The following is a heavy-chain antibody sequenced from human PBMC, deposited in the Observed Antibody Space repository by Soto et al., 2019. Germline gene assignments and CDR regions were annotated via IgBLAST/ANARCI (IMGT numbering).Heavy chain of an antibody. CDR2: ISYDGSNK. CDR1: GFTFSSYA. D-gene: IGHD3-10*01. J-gene: IGHJ4*02. V-gene: IGHV3-30-3*01. CDR3: ARDLHLGVLYYFDY. Sequence: PGGSLRLSCAASGFTFSSYAMHWVRQAPGKGLEWVAVISYDGSNKYYADSVKGRFTISRDNSKNTLYLQMNSLRAEDTAVYYCARDLHLGVLYYFDYWGQGTLVTVSS.